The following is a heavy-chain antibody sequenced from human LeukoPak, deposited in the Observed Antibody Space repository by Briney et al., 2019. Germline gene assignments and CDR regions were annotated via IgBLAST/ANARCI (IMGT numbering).Heavy chain of an antibody. CDR2: INPSGGST. J-gene: IGHJ4*02. V-gene: IGHV1-46*01. Sequence: ALVKVSCKASGYTFTSYYMHWVRQAPGQGLEWMGIINPSGGSTSYAQKFQGRVTMTRDTSISTAYMELSRLRSDDTAVYYCARGYIAAAGFDYWGQGTLVTVSS. CDR1: GYTFTSYY. D-gene: IGHD6-13*01. CDR3: ARGYIAAAGFDY.